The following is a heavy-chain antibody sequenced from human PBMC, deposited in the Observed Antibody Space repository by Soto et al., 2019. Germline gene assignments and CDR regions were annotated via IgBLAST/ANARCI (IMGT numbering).Heavy chain of an antibody. CDR2: ISAYNGNT. CDR1: GYTFTSYG. V-gene: IGHV1-18*01. Sequence: GASVKVSCKASGYTFTSYGISWVRQAPGQGLEWMGWISAYNGNTNYAQKLQGRVTMTTDTSTSTAYMELRSLRSDDTAVYYCARKNYGISYGSGSYYSAYYYYMDVWGKGTTVTVSS. J-gene: IGHJ6*03. CDR3: ARKNYGISYGSGSYYSAYYYYMDV. D-gene: IGHD3-10*01.